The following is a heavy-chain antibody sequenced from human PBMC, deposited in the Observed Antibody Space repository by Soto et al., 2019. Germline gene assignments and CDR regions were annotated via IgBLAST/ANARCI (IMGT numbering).Heavy chain of an antibody. V-gene: IGHV4-59*01. CDR2: IYYSGST. CDR1: GGSISSYY. Sequence: SETLSLTCTVSGGSISSYYWSWIRQPPGKGLEWIGYIYYSGSTNYNPSLKSRVTISVDTSKNQFSLRAEDMAVYYCARDRCTNGVCYAPSDYWGQGTLVTVSS. J-gene: IGHJ4*02. D-gene: IGHD2-8*01. CDR3: ARDRCTNGVCYAPSDY.